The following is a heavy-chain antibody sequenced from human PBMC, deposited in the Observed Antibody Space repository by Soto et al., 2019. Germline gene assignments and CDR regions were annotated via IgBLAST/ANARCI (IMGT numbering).Heavy chain of an antibody. CDR3: ARGCEGYCSGGSCYSFGRYYMDV. Sequence: QVQLVQSGAEVKKPGASVKVSCKASGYTFTSYDINWVRQATGQGLEWMGWMNPNSGNTGYAQKFQGRVTMTRNTSISTAYMELSSLRSEDTAVYYCARGCEGYCSGGSCYSFGRYYMDVWGKGTTVTVSS. J-gene: IGHJ6*03. D-gene: IGHD2-15*01. CDR2: MNPNSGNT. CDR1: GYTFTSYD. V-gene: IGHV1-8*01.